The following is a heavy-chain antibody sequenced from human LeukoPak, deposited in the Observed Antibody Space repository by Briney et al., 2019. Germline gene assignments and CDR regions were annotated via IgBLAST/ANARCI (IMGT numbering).Heavy chain of an antibody. D-gene: IGHD3-10*01. CDR1: GFPFSSYG. J-gene: IGHJ4*02. V-gene: IGHV3-33*01. Sequence: TGGSLRLSCAASGFPFSSYGMHWVRQAPGKGLEWVAVIWYDGSNKYYADSVKGRFTISRDNSKNTLYLQMNSLRAEDTAVYYCARDYYGSGSKSDYWGQGTLVTVSS. CDR2: IWYDGSNK. CDR3: ARDYYGSGSKSDY.